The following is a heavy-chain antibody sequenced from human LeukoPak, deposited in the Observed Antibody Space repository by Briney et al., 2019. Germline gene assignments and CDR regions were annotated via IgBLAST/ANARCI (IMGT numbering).Heavy chain of an antibody. D-gene: IGHD6-13*01. V-gene: IGHV1-2*02. CDR1: GYTFTGYY. Sequence: ASVKVPCKASGYTFTGYYMHWVRQAPGQGLEWMGWINPNSGGTKYAQKFQGRVTMTRDTSISTANMELSRLGSDDTAVYYCARDIAAAGTNDYWGQGTLVTVST. CDR3: ARDIAAAGTNDY. J-gene: IGHJ4*02. CDR2: INPNSGGT.